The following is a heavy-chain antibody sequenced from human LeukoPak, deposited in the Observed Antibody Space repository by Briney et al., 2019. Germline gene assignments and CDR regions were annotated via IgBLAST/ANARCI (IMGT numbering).Heavy chain of an antibody. CDR3: ARDSPYSSVLSRGGFDY. V-gene: IGHV4-30-2*01. CDR1: GGSISSGGYY. D-gene: IGHD3-22*01. CDR2: IYHSGST. J-gene: IGHJ4*02. Sequence: SETLSLTCTVSGGSISSGGYYWSWIRQPPGKGLEWIGYIYHSGSTYYNPSLKSRVTISLDTSKNQFSLNLTSVTAADTAVYYCARDSPYSSVLSRGGFDYWGQGTLVTVSS.